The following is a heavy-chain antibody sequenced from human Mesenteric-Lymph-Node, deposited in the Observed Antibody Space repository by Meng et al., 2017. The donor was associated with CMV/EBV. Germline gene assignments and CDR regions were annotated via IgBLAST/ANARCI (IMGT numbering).Heavy chain of an antibody. CDR2: IYYSGST. CDR1: GVSVSRGSYY. CDR3: ARSSQYCSSTSCSDY. D-gene: IGHD2-2*01. Sequence: SETLSLTCNVSGVSVSRGSYYWSWIRQPPGKGLEWIGYIYYSGSTNYNPSLKSRVTISVDTSKNQFSLKLSSVTAADTAVYYCARSSQYCSSTSCSDYWGQGTLVTVSS. J-gene: IGHJ4*02. V-gene: IGHV4-61*01.